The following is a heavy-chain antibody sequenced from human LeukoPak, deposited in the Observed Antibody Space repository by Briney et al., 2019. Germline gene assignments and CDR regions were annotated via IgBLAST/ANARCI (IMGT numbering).Heavy chain of an antibody. CDR1: GGSFSGFH. D-gene: IGHD3-3*01. Sequence: SETLSLTCAVYGGSFSGFHWSWIRQPPGKGLEWIGEIDHSGTSNYNPSLKSRVTMSADTSKNQFSLSLRFMTAADTAVYYCARGDYYDFWSGQEDGFDIWGQGTMVTVSS. CDR3: ARGDYYDFWSGQEDGFDI. J-gene: IGHJ3*02. V-gene: IGHV4-34*01. CDR2: IDHSGTS.